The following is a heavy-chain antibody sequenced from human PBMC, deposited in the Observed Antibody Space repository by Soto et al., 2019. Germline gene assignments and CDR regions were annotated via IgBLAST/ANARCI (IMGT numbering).Heavy chain of an antibody. CDR3: TRVGDDYGDYGWFDP. CDR2: IRSKAYGVTT. J-gene: IGHJ5*02. CDR1: GFTFGDYA. D-gene: IGHD4-17*01. Sequence: GGSLRLSCTASGFTFGDYAMSLFRQSPGKGLEWVGFIRSKAYGVTTEFAASVKGRFTISRDDSKSIAYLQMNSLKTEDTAVYYCTRVGDDYGDYGWFDPWGQGTLVTV. V-gene: IGHV3-49*03.